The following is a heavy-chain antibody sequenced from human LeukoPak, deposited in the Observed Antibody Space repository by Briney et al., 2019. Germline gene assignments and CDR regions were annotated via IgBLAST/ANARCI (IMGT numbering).Heavy chain of an antibody. CDR3: AKQYYDFLSGSDY. Sequence: GGCQRLSCATAAFTFSTSAIACVRQPPGNGLEWVSTISGSGGSTYYTDSVKGRFTTSRDNSKNTLFLQMNSLRAEDTALYYCAKQYYDFLSGSDYWGQGTLVTVSS. J-gene: IGHJ4*02. D-gene: IGHD3-3*01. CDR2: ISGSGGST. CDR1: AFTFSTSA. V-gene: IGHV3-23*01.